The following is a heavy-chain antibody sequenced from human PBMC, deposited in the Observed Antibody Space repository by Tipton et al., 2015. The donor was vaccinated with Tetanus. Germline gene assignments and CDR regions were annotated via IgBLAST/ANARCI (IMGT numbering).Heavy chain of an antibody. J-gene: IGHJ4*02. CDR3: AREADCSGGSCFSGDFDN. Sequence: AASGFIFSSYGIHWVRQAPGKGLEWVAVSWYDGTDQYYADSVKGRFTLSRDNSKITLYLEMNSLRAEDTALYYCAREADCSGGSCFSGDFDNWGQGTQVTVSS. CDR1: GFIFSSYG. D-gene: IGHD2-15*01. CDR2: SWYDGTDQ. V-gene: IGHV3-33*01.